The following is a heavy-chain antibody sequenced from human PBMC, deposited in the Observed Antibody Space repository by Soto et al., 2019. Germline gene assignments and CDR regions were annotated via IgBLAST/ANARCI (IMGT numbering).Heavy chain of an antibody. CDR3: AKGGCSGVSCGWFDP. D-gene: IGHD2-15*01. Sequence: EVQLLESGGGLVQPGGSLRLSCAASGFTFSDYAMNWVRQAPGKGLEWVSGIMGSGGDTYYADSVNGRFTISRDNSKNPLYLQMSSLRADDTAVYLCAKGGCSGVSCGWFDPWGQGTLVTVSS. CDR1: GFTFSDYA. J-gene: IGHJ5*02. CDR2: IMGSGGDT. V-gene: IGHV3-23*01.